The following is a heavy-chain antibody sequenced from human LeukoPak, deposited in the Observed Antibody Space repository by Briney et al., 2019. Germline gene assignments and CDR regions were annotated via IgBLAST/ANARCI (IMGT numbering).Heavy chain of an antibody. CDR3: ARSQNRARITIFGVVLPRDAFDI. J-gene: IGHJ3*02. V-gene: IGHV4-34*01. D-gene: IGHD3-3*01. CDR2: INHSGST. Sequence: PSETLSLTCAVYGGSFSGYYWSRIRQPPGKGLEWIGEINHSGSTNYNPSLKSRVTISVDTSKNQFSLKLSSVTAADTAVYYCARSQNRARITIFGVVLPRDAFDIWGQGTMVTVSS. CDR1: GGSFSGYY.